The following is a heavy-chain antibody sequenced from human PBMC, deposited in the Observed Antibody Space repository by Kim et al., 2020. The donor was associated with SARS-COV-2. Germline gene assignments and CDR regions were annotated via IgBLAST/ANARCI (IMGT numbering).Heavy chain of an antibody. V-gene: IGHV3-21*01. CDR1: VFTFSSYS. Sequence: GGSLRLSCAASVFTFSSYSMNWVRQAPGKGLEWVSSISSSSSYIYYADSVKGRFTISRDNAKNSLYLQMNSLRAEDTAVYYCARDLGYGSGSYYNAYFDYWGQGTLVTVSS. CDR3: ARDLGYGSGSYYNAYFDY. J-gene: IGHJ4*02. D-gene: IGHD3-10*01. CDR2: ISSSSSYI.